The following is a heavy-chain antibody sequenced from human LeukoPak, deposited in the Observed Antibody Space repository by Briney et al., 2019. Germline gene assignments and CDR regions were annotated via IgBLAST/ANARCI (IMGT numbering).Heavy chain of an antibody. CDR2: ISAYNGNT. D-gene: IGHD2-2*01. CDR1: GYTFTSYG. J-gene: IGHJ6*03. Sequence: ASVKVSCKASGYTFTSYGISWVRQAPGQGLEWMGWISAYNGNTNYAQKLQGRVTMTTDTSTSTAYMELSSLRSEDTAVYYCARGLVVRYYYYYMDVWGKGTTVTVSS. CDR3: ARGLVVRYYYYYMDV. V-gene: IGHV1-18*01.